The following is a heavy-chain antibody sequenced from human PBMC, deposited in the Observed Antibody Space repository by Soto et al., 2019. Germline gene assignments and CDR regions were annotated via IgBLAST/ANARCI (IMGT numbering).Heavy chain of an antibody. V-gene: IGHV1-18*01. D-gene: IGHD3-10*01. CDR1: GYTFTSFG. CDR3: ARDRLPTDLWFGELLDFDY. J-gene: IGHJ4*02. Sequence: PPASVKVSCKASGYTFTSFGISWVRQTPGQGLEWMGWISAYNGNTNYAQKLQGRVTMTTDTSTSTAYMELRSLRSDDTAVYYCARDRLPTDLWFGELLDFDYWGQGTLVTVSS. CDR2: ISAYNGNT.